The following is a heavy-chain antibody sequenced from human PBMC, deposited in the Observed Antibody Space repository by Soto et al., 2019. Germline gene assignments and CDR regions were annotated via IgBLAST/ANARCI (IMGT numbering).Heavy chain of an antibody. D-gene: IGHD2-2*01. CDR3: ARGETGYCSSTSCPYNWFDP. J-gene: IGHJ5*02. Sequence: SETLSLTCTVSGGSISSSSSYWSWIRQPPGKGLEWIGYIYHSGSTYYNPSLKSRVTISVDRSKNQFSPKLSSVTAADTAVYYCARGETGYCSSTSCPYNWFDPWGQGTLVTVSS. CDR2: IYHSGST. V-gene: IGHV4-30-2*01. CDR1: GGSISSSSSY.